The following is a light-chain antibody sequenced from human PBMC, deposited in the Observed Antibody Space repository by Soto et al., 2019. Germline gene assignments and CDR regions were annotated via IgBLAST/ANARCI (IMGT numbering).Light chain of an antibody. V-gene: IGKV4-1*01. Sequence: DIVMTQSPHSLSVSLGERATITCKSSPTILYTSNNKNYLAWYQQRPGQPPKLLIYLASTRVSGVPDRSSGSGSCANITLTITGLQTEDVATYYCHEYFAAPPTFGPWTKVEIK. J-gene: IGKJ3*01. CDR3: HEYFAAPPT. CDR1: PTILYTSNNKNY. CDR2: LAS.